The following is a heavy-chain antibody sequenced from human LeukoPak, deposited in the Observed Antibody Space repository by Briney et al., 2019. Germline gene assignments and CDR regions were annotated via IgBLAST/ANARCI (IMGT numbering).Heavy chain of an antibody. D-gene: IGHD3-16*01. J-gene: IGHJ3*02. CDR1: GGSFSGYY. Sequence: SETLSLTCAVYGGSFSGYYWSWIRQPPGKGLEWIGEINHSGSTNYNPSLKSRVTISVDTSKNQFSLKLTSVIAADTAVFYCARGSDFGGRAFDIRGQGKMVNISS. V-gene: IGHV4-34*01. CDR3: ARGSDFGGRAFDI. CDR2: INHSGST.